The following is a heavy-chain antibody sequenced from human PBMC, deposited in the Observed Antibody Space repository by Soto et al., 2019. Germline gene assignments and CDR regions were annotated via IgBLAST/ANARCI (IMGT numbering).Heavy chain of an antibody. V-gene: IGHV1-69*12. J-gene: IGHJ6*02. CDR1: GGTFSSYA. CDR2: IIPIFGTA. D-gene: IGHD3-22*01. Sequence: QVQLVQSGAEVKKPGSSVKVSCKASGGTFSSYAISWVRQAPGQGLEWMGGIIPIFGTANYAQKFQGRVTITADESTSTAYMELSSLRSEDTAVYYCAREKETYYYDSSGYVHYYYGMNVWGQGTTVTVSS. CDR3: AREKETYYYDSSGYVHYYYGMNV.